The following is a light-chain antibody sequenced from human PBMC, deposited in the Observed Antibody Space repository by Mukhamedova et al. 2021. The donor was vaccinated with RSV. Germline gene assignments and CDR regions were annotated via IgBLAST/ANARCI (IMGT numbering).Light chain of an antibody. CDR2: DTS. CDR3: CSYAGSYTFENV. V-gene: IGLV7-46*01. J-gene: IGLJ1*01. Sequence: DTSNKHSWTPARFSGSLLGGKAALTLSGAQPEDEADYYCCSYAGSYTFENVFGTGTKVTVL.